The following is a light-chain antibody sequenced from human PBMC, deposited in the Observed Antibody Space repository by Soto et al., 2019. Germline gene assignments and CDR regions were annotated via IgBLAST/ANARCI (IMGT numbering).Light chain of an antibody. CDR3: QSFDSSLSALV. V-gene: IGLV1-40*01. J-gene: IGLJ3*02. CDR2: ANR. Sequence: QSVLTQPPSVSGAPGQRVTISCTGSSSNIGAGYDVHWYQHLPGTAPKLLINANRNRPSGVPDRFSGSKSGSSASLAITGLQAEDEADYYCQSFDSSLSALVFGGGTKLTVL. CDR1: SSNIGAGYD.